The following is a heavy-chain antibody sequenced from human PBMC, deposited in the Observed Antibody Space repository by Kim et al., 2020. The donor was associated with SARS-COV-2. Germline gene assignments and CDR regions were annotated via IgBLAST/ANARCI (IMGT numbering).Heavy chain of an antibody. CDR3: ARDGVGVGPGDAFDL. CDR2: MLKNENI. CDR1: GFSLTGYS. D-gene: IGHD1-26*01. V-gene: IGHV3-48*02. Sequence: GGSLRLSCAASGFSLTGYSLNWVRQAPGKGLEWISFMLKNENIFYADSVKGRFNISRDDDTNSLYLQMNSLRDEDTAVYYCARDGVGVGPGDAFDLWGQGTMVTVSS. J-gene: IGHJ3*01.